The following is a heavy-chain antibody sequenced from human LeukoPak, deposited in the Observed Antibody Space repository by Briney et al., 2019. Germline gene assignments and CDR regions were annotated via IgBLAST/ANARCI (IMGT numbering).Heavy chain of an antibody. J-gene: IGHJ6*03. CDR3: ARDHRPEIQYYYMDV. Sequence: AGGSLRLSCAASGFSLSNYGMHWVRQAPGKGLEWVAALLYDGNTKHYADSVKGRFTISRDTSKNTFYLQMNSLTAEDTAVYYCARDHRPEIQYYYMDVWGKGTTVAVSS. D-gene: IGHD1-14*01. CDR1: GFSLSNYG. CDR2: LLYDGNTK. V-gene: IGHV3-33*01.